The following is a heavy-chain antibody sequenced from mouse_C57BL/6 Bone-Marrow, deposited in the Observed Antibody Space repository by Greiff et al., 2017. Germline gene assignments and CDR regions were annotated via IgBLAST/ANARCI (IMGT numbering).Heavy chain of an antibody. D-gene: IGHD1-1*01. CDR3: ARGMGDGSSVAWFAY. CDR1: GFTFSDYY. Sequence: EVKLMESEGGLVQPGRSMKLSCTASGFTFSDYYMAWVRQVPEKGLEWVAYINYDGSSTYYLDSLKSRFIISRDNAKNILYLQMSSLKSEDTATYYCARGMGDGSSVAWFAYWGQGTLVTVSA. J-gene: IGHJ3*01. CDR2: INYDGSST. V-gene: IGHV5-16*01.